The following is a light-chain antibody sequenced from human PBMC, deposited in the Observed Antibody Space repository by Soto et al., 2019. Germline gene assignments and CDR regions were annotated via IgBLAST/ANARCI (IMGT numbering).Light chain of an antibody. CDR3: QQYDSSPWT. CDR2: GAS. CDR1: QSVRSSF. J-gene: IGKJ1*01. V-gene: IGKV3-20*01. Sequence: ESVLTQSPGTLSLSPGERATLSCRANQSVRSSFLAWYQLKPGQAPRLLIYGASSRATGIPDRFSGSGSGTDFTLTISRLEPEDFAVYYCQQYDSSPWTFGQGTKVEIK.